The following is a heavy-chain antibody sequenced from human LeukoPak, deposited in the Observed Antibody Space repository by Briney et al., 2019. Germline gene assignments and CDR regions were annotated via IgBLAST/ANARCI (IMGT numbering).Heavy chain of an antibody. Sequence: SVKVSCKASGGTFSSYAISWVRQAPGQGPEWMGRIIPIFGIANYAQKFQGRVTITADKSTSTAYMELSSLRSEDTAVYYCASTVEMATAYYFDYWGQGTLVTVSS. CDR3: ASTVEMATAYYFDY. J-gene: IGHJ4*02. CDR2: IIPIFGIA. V-gene: IGHV1-69*04. CDR1: GGTFSSYA. D-gene: IGHD5-24*01.